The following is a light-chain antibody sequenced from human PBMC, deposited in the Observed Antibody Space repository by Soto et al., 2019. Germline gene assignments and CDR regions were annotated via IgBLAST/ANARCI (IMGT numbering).Light chain of an antibody. CDR3: QQRSNWPPF. Sequence: EIVLTQSPATLSLSPGERATHSRRASQSVSSYLAWYQQKPGQAPRLLIYDASNRATGIPARFSGSGSGTDFTLTISSLEPEDFAVYYCQQRSNWPPFFGGGTKVDIK. V-gene: IGKV3-11*01. J-gene: IGKJ4*01. CDR2: DAS. CDR1: QSVSSY.